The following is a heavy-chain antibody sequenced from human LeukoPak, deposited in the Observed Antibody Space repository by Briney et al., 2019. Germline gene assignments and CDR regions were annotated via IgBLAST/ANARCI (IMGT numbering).Heavy chain of an antibody. CDR3: ARRGEGGSYFDS. CDR2: SNNGGVDK. CDR1: GFTFSKSD. D-gene: IGHD1-26*01. V-gene: IGHV3-48*02. J-gene: IGHJ5*01. Sequence: GGSLRLSCAASGFTFSKSDMSWVRQPPGKGLEWVSSSNNGGVDKYYTDSLKGRFTVSRDNARNSLYLQMNSLRDEDTATYYCARRGEGGSYFDSWGQGALVTVSS.